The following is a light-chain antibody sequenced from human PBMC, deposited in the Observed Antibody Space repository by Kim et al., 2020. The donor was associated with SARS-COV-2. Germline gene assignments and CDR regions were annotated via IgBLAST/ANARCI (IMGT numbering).Light chain of an antibody. V-gene: IGKV3-11*01. CDR1: QSVSSY. Sequence: PGERATLSCRASQSVSSYLAWYQQKPGQAPRLLIYDASNRATGIPARFSGSGSGTDFTLTISSLEPEDFAVYYCQQRSNWPLSLTFGGGTKVDIK. CDR3: QQRSNWPLSLT. CDR2: DAS. J-gene: IGKJ4*01.